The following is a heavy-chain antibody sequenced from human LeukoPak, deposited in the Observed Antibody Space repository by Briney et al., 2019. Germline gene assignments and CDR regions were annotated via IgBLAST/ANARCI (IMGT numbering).Heavy chain of an antibody. Sequence: PGGSLRLSCAASGFSLSSHTLNWLRQAPGKGLEWVSSISSSSYYIFYADSMKGRFTISRDNAKNSLYLQMNSLRAEDTAVYYCASGGSYDNYYYMDVWGKGTTVTVSS. D-gene: IGHD1-26*01. J-gene: IGHJ6*03. CDR2: ISSSSYYI. CDR1: GFSLSSHT. V-gene: IGHV3-21*01. CDR3: ASGGSYDNYYYMDV.